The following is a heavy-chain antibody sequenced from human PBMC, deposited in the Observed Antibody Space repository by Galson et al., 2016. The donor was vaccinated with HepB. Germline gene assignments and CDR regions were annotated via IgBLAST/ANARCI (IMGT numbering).Heavy chain of an antibody. D-gene: IGHD2-2*01. Sequence: SLRLSCAASGFTFESYAMHWVRQAPGKGLEWVSGISWNSDYIGYAESVKGRFTISRDNAKNSLHLQMNSLRPADTAFYYCAREGRTGTSSYMGYWGQGTLVTVSS. CDR2: ISWNSDYI. CDR3: AREGRTGTSSYMGY. CDR1: GFTFESYA. J-gene: IGHJ4*02. V-gene: IGHV3-9*01.